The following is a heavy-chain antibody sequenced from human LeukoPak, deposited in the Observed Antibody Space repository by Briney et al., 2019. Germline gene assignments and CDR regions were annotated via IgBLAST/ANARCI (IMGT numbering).Heavy chain of an antibody. CDR2: IYYSGST. Sequence: SETLSLTCTVSGGSISSYYWSWIRHPPGKGLEWIGYIYYSGSTNYNPSLKSRVTISVDTSKNQFSLKLSSVTAADTAVYYCARHRITMVRGPYYFDYWGQGTLVTVSS. D-gene: IGHD3-10*01. V-gene: IGHV4-59*08. CDR1: GGSISSYY. CDR3: ARHRITMVRGPYYFDY. J-gene: IGHJ4*02.